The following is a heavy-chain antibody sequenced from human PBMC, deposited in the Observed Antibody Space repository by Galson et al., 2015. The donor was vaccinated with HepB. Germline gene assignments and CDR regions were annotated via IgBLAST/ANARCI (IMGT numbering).Heavy chain of an antibody. CDR2: ISSSSSYI. CDR3: ARDAILSDAFDI. D-gene: IGHD2-2*01. CDR1: GFTFSRYS. V-gene: IGHV3-21*01. J-gene: IGHJ3*02. Sequence: SLRLSCAASGFTFSRYSMNWVRQAPGKGLEWVSSISSSSSYIYYADSVKGRFTISRDNAKNSLYLQMNSLRAEDTAVYYCARDAILSDAFDIWGQGTMVTVSS.